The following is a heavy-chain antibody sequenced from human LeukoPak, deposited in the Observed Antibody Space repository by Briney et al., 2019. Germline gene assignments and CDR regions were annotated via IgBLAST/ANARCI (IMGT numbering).Heavy chain of an antibody. CDR1: GFTFSSYW. D-gene: IGHD6-6*01. J-gene: IGHJ6*03. CDR2: VSTGSNYI. CDR3: AREYSSSPYYYYYMDV. Sequence: GGSLRLSCAASGFTFSSYWMSWVRQAPGKELEWVSSVSTGSNYIYYADSVKGRFTISRDNDKNSLYLQMNSLRAEDTAVYYCAREYSSSPYYYYYMDVWGKGTTVTVSS. V-gene: IGHV3-21*01.